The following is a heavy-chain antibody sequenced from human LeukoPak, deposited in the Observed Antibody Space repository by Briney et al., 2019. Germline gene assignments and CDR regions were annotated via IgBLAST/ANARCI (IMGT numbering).Heavy chain of an antibody. J-gene: IGHJ3*02. CDR3: ARVGSSGWYLEDAFDI. CDR2: ISSGSYI. CDR1: AFTFSSYS. D-gene: IGHD6-19*01. V-gene: IGHV3-21*04. Sequence: GGSLRLSCVASAFTFSSYSMNWVRQAPGKGLEWVSSISSGSYIYYADSVKGRFTISRDNAKKSLYLQMNSLRAEDTALYYCARVGSSGWYLEDAFDIWGQGTMVTVSS.